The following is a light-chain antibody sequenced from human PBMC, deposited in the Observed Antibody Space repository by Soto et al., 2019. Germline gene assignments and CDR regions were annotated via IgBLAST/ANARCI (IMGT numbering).Light chain of an antibody. J-gene: IGKJ2*01. CDR1: QSVSSY. CDR2: DAS. CDR3: HQRSNWPPYT. Sequence: EIVLTQSPATLSLSPGERATLSCRASQSVSSYLAWYQQKPGQAPRLLIYDASERSTGIPARFSGSGSGPAFTLTFSSLEPEDFAVYYCHQRSNWPPYTFGQGTTVEIK. V-gene: IGKV3-11*01.